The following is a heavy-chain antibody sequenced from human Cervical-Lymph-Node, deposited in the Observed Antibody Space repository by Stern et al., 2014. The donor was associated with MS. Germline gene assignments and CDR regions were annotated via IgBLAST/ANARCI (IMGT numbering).Heavy chain of an antibody. CDR1: GGSISSDNYY. CDR3: ARDHFTTSLDV. J-gene: IGHJ6*02. V-gene: IGHV4-31*03. Sequence: QLQLQESGPGLVKPSQTLSITCTVSGGSISSDNYYWTWIRQQQGNGLEWIGHIYYSGTSYYNPSLKSRVSITVDTSQNLFSLRLSSVTAADTAVYYCARDHFTTSLDVWGHGTTVTVS. D-gene: IGHD3-22*01. CDR2: IYYSGTS.